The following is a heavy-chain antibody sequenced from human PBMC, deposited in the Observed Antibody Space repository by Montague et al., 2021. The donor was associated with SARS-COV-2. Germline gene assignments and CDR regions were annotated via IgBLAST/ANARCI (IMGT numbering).Heavy chain of an antibody. CDR3: ARAPIYRSSWYAYFDY. J-gene: IGHJ4*02. D-gene: IGHD6-13*01. V-gene: IGHV4-59*01. CDR1: GDSISTYY. Sequence: SETLSLTCTVSGDSISTYYWSWIRQPPGKGLEWIGYIYYNGYTNYKPSLKSRVTISVDTSKNQFSLRLSSVTAADTAMYFCARAPIYRSSWYAYFDYWGQGTLVTVSS. CDR2: IYYNGYT.